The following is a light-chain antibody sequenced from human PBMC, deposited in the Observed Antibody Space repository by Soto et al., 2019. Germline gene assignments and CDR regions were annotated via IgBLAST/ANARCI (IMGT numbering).Light chain of an antibody. CDR2: DAS. J-gene: IGKJ5*01. Sequence: IGLTLAPAILSLTKRERATLSCRASQSIGNFLAWYQQKPGQPPRLLIFDASNRAAGVPARSSGSGSGTDFTLTIRSLEPEDFAVYFCQQRSSWPLITFGHGTLLEIK. CDR1: QSIGNF. V-gene: IGKV3-11*01. CDR3: QQRSSWPLIT.